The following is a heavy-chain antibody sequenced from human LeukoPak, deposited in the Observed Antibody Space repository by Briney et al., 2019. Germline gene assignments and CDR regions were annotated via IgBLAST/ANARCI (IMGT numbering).Heavy chain of an antibody. CDR1: GFTFISFG. CDR2: ISFEGGDK. CDR3: AKQGRDHCSGGSCYLFDY. V-gene: IGHV3-30*18. J-gene: IGHJ4*02. D-gene: IGHD2-15*01. Sequence: GGSLRLSCAASGFTFISFGMHWVRQAPGKGLQWVALISFEGGDKYYADSVKGRFTISRDNSKDTLFLQMNSLRPEDTAVYYCAKQGRDHCSGGSCYLFDYWGQGTLVTVSS.